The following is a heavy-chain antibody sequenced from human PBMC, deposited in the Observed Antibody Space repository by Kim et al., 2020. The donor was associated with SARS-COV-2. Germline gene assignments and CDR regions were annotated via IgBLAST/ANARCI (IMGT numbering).Heavy chain of an antibody. V-gene: IGHV4-59*01. CDR2: IYKSGDT. Sequence: PSETLSLTCTVSGGSLTSYFWSWIRQPPGKRLEWIGYIYKSGDTNYNPSLKSRVTMSIDTSKNQFSLKLTSVTAADSAIYYCAREGLNNWVDPWGQGTLVTVSS. CDR1: GGSLTSYF. CDR3: AREGLNNWVDP. D-gene: IGHD2-8*01. J-gene: IGHJ5*02.